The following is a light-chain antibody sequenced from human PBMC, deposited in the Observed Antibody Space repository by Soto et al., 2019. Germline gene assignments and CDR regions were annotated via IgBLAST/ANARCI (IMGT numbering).Light chain of an antibody. V-gene: IGKV3-15*01. J-gene: IGKJ5*01. CDR1: QSVSST. CDR3: QQYNNWPPIT. CDR2: GAS. Sequence: EIVMTQSPATLSVSPGEKATLSCRASQSVSSTLAWYQQKPGPAPRLLIYGASTRATGIPARFSGSGSGTEFTLTISSLQFEDFAVYYCQQYNNWPPITFGQGTRLEIK.